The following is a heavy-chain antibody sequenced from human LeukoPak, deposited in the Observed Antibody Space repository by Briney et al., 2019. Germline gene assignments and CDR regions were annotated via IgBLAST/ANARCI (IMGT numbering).Heavy chain of an antibody. Sequence: GGSLRLSCAASGFTFDDYAMHWVRQAPGKGLEWVSLISGDGGSTYYGDSVKGRFTISRDNSKNSLYLQMNSLGTEDTALYYCAKDSSGYYYVFQHWGQGALVTVSS. V-gene: IGHV3-43*02. CDR2: ISGDGGST. CDR1: GFTFDDYA. D-gene: IGHD3-22*01. CDR3: AKDSSGYYYVFQH. J-gene: IGHJ1*01.